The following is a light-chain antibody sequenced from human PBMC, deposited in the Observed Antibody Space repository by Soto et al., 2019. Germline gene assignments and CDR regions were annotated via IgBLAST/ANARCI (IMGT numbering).Light chain of an antibody. Sequence: EFVLTQSPGTLSLSPGERATLSCRASQTVRNNYLAWYQQKPGQAPRLLIYDASSRATGIPDRFSRGGSGTDFTLTISRLEPEDFAVYYCQQFSSYPRTFGGGTKVDIK. V-gene: IGKV3-20*01. CDR3: QQFSSYPRT. J-gene: IGKJ4*02. CDR1: QTVRNNY. CDR2: DAS.